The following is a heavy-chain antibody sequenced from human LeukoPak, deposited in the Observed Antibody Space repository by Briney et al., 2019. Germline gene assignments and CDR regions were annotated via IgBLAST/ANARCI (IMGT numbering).Heavy chain of an antibody. CDR2: IYTSGST. V-gene: IGHV4-4*07. D-gene: IGHD3-9*01. J-gene: IGHJ6*03. Sequence: PSETLSLTCTVSGGSISSYYWSWIRQPAGKGLEWIGRIYTSGSTNYNPSLKSRVTMSVDTSKNQFSLKLSSVTAADTAVYYCARDFEVPWLYYYYMDVWGKGTTVTVSS. CDR1: GGSISSYY. CDR3: ARDFEVPWLYYYYMDV.